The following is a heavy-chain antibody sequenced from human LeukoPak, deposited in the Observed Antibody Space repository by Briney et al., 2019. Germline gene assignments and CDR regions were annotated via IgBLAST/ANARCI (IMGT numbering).Heavy chain of an antibody. CDR3: ARVTNYYHSLIDY. J-gene: IGHJ4*02. V-gene: IGHV3-48*03. CDR2: ISSSGSTI. D-gene: IGHD3-10*01. CDR1: GFTFSSYE. Sequence: GGSLRLSCAASGFTFSSYEMNWVRQAPGKGLEWVSYISSSGSTIYYADSVKGRFTISRDNAKNSLYLQMNSLRAEDTAVYYCARVTNYYHSLIDYWGQGTLVTVSS.